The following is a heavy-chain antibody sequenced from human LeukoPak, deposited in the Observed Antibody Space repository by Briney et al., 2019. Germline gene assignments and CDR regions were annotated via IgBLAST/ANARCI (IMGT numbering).Heavy chain of an antibody. Sequence: ASVKVSCKASGYTFSGYYMHWVRQAPGQGLEWMGRINPNSGGTNYAQKFQGRVTMTRDTPISTAYMELSRLRSDDTAVYYCARRKYYGSEYYYYGMDLWGQGTTVTVSS. V-gene: IGHV1-2*06. J-gene: IGHJ6*02. CDR2: INPNSGGT. D-gene: IGHD3-10*01. CDR1: GYTFSGYY. CDR3: ARRKYYGSEYYYYGMDL.